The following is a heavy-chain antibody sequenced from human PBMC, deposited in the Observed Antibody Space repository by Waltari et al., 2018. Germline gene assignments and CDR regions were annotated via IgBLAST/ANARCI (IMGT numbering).Heavy chain of an antibody. D-gene: IGHD3-22*01. CDR2: LNPXSGAT. J-gene: IGHJ3*02. Sequence: QVXXVQSXAXVKRXGASVKISCXASGYTFTDYYQNWVRQAPGQGLEWMXWLNPXSGATXLIQKFQGRVXMTSDTSITTAYMELSRXKSDDMAIXYXSVXYFDSPEISFDXWGQGTXVTVSS. V-gene: IGHV1-2*02. CDR1: GYTFTDYY. CDR3: SVXYFDSPEISFDX.